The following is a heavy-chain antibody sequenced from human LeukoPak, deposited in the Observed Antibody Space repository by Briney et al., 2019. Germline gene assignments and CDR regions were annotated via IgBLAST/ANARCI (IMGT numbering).Heavy chain of an antibody. V-gene: IGHV4-38-2*01. CDR3: ARHIRSGSYYRSHYYYYYMDV. Sequence: SETLSLTCAVSGYSISSGYYWGWIRQPPGKGLEWIGSIYHSGSTYYNPSLKSRVTISVDTSKNQFSLKLSSVTAADTAVYYCARHIRSGSYYRSHYYYYYMDVWGKGTTVTVSS. D-gene: IGHD3-10*01. CDR1: GYSISSGYY. CDR2: IYHSGST. J-gene: IGHJ6*03.